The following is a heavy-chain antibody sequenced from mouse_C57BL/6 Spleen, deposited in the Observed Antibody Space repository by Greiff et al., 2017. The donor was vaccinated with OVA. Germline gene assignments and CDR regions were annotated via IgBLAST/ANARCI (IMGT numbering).Heavy chain of an antibody. Sequence: QVQLQQSGAELMKPGASVKLSCKASGYTFTGYWIEWVKQRPGHGLEWIGEIFPGSGSTNYNEKFKGKATFTADTSSNTAYMQLSSLTTEDSASDDCARKIRYYAMDYWGQGTSVTVSS. CDR2: IFPGSGST. CDR1: GYTFTGYW. CDR3: ARKIRYYAMDY. V-gene: IGHV1-9*01. J-gene: IGHJ4*01.